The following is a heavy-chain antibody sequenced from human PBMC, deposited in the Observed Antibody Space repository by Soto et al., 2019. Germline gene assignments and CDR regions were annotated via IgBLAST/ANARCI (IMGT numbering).Heavy chain of an antibody. Sequence: QVQLVQSGAEVKKPGSSVKVSCKASGGSFSSYAIRWVRQAPGQGLEWMGGIIPIVGTGNYAQNFQGRVTIAAEESTSTAYTELSSMRADDTAMYYCARDLSAPGRPGMDVRGQWTTVTVSS. CDR1: GGSFSSYA. J-gene: IGHJ6*02. V-gene: IGHV1-69*01. CDR2: IIPIVGTG. D-gene: IGHD6-6*01. CDR3: ARDLSAPGRPGMDV.